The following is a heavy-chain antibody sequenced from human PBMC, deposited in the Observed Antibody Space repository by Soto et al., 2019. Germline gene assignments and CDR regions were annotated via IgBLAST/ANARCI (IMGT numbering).Heavy chain of an antibody. CDR3: ARGGHVVVVTAALDY. CDR1: GDTFTDYY. V-gene: IGHV1-46*01. Sequence: QVQLMQSGAEVKKPGASVKVSCKASGDTFTDYYIHWVRQAPGQGLEWMGTVNPSGGHTTYAQHFLGRVTMTRDPSTSTLYMELTSLTSDDTAISYCARGGHVVVVTAALDYWGQGTLVTVSS. J-gene: IGHJ4*02. D-gene: IGHD2-21*02. CDR2: VNPSGGHT.